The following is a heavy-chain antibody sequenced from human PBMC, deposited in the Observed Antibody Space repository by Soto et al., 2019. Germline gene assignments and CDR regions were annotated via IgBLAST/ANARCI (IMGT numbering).Heavy chain of an antibody. V-gene: IGHV3-66*01. D-gene: IGHD7-27*01. Sequence: GGSLRLSCAASGFTVSSNYMSRVRQAPGKGLEWVSVIYSGGSTYYADSVKGRFTISRDNSKNTLYLQMNSLRAEDTAVYYCARVKLGMDFDYWGQGTLVTVSS. J-gene: IGHJ4*02. CDR2: IYSGGST. CDR3: ARVKLGMDFDY. CDR1: GFTVSSNY.